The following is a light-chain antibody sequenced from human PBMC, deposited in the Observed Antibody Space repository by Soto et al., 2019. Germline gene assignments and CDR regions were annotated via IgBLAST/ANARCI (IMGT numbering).Light chain of an antibody. CDR1: QSISSW. CDR3: QQYNPYSST. J-gene: IGKJ2*01. CDR2: KAS. V-gene: IGKV1-5*03. Sequence: DIQMTQSPSTLSASVGDRVTITCRARQSISSWLAWFQQKPGKAPKLLIYKASSLQSGDPSRFSGSESGTEFNLTISSVQPDDFATYYCQQYNPYSSTFGQGTKVEIK.